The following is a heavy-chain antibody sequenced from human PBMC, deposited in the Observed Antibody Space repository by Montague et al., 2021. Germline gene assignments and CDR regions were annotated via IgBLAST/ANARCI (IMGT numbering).Heavy chain of an antibody. J-gene: IGHJ6*02. D-gene: IGHD3-10*01. CDR2: IHHRGSIYYDPTT. Sequence: SETLSLTCAVYGGSFNAYYWSWIRQSPGKGLEWIGEIHHRGSIYYDPTTDYDPSLQSRVTIAVDASKNQFSLRLRSVTAADTDFYYCAGHSVGFESYYNGLDVRGPGAPVIVS. CDR1: GGSFNAYY. V-gene: IGHV4-34*01. CDR3: AGHSVGFESYYNGLDV.